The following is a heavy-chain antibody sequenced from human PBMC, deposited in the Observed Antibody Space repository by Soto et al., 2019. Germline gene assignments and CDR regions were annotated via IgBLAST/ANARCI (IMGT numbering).Heavy chain of an antibody. Sequence: ASVKVSCKASGYTFTSYGISWVRQAPGQGLEWMGWISPYNGNTNYAQKLQGRVTMTTDTSTSTAYMDLRSLRSDDTAVYYCARGIGGWFGVAYYYGMDVWGQGTTVTVYS. CDR1: GYTFTSYG. D-gene: IGHD3-10*01. CDR2: ISPYNGNT. V-gene: IGHV1-18*01. CDR3: ARGIGGWFGVAYYYGMDV. J-gene: IGHJ6*01.